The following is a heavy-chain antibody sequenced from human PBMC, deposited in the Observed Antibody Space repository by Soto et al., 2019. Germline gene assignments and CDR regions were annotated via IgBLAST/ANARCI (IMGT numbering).Heavy chain of an antibody. CDR2: IYYSGST. Sequence: SETLSLTCTVSGGSVSSTDHYWSWIRQPPGKGLEWIGYIYYSGSTNYNPSLKSRVIISVDTSKNQLSLKLTSMTAADTAVYYCARDRTVPPGGMDVWDQGTTVTVSS. J-gene: IGHJ6*02. CDR3: ARDRTVPPGGMDV. CDR1: GGSVSSTDHY. V-gene: IGHV4-61*08. D-gene: IGHD2-2*01.